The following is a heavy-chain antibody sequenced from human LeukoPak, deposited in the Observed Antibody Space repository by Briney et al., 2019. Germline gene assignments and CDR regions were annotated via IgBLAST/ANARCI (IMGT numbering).Heavy chain of an antibody. CDR2: INPSGGST. V-gene: IGHV1-46*01. J-gene: IGHJ4*02. CDR3: ARDFSTGVVRGFDY. Sequence: ASVKVSCKASGYTFTSYGISWVRQAPGQGLEWMGIINPSGGSTSYAQKFQGRVTMTRDTSTSTVYMELSSLRSEDTAVYYCARDFSTGVVRGFDYWGQGTLVTVSS. CDR1: GYTFTSYG. D-gene: IGHD4-23*01.